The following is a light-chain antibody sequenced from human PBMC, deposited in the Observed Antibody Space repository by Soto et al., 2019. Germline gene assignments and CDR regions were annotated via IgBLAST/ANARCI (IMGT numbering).Light chain of an antibody. CDR3: QQRSNWPIT. CDR2: DAS. CDR1: QNVSSY. V-gene: IGKV3-11*01. Sequence: DIVLTQSPATLSLSPGERATLSCRASQNVSSYLAWYQQKPGQAPRLLIYDASNRATGIPARFSGSGSGTDFTLTISSLEPEDFAVYYCQQRSNWPITFGQGTRLEIK. J-gene: IGKJ5*01.